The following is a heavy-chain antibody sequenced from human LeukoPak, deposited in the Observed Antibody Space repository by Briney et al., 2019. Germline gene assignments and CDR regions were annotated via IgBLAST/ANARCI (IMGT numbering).Heavy chain of an antibody. CDR1: GGSVNSGNYY. Sequence: SQTLSLTCTVSGGSVNSGNYYWTWIRQPAGKGLEWIGRIYTSGSTNYNPSLKSRVTISVDTSKNQFSLKLSSVTAADTAVYYCARFRPSTKWLIPDYFDYWGQGTLVTVSS. J-gene: IGHJ4*02. CDR2: IYTSGST. D-gene: IGHD6-19*01. CDR3: ARFRPSTKWLIPDYFDY. V-gene: IGHV4-61*02.